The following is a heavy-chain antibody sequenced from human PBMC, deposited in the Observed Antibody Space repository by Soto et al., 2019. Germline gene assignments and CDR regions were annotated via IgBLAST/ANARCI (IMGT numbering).Heavy chain of an antibody. Sequence: QVQLVESGGGVVQPGRSLRLSCAASGFTFSSYGMHWVRQAPGKGLEWVAVIWYDGSNKYYADSVQGRFTISRDNSKNTLYLQMNSLRAEDTAVYYCARGADYGDLAAFDIWGQGTMVTVSS. CDR2: IWYDGSNK. CDR3: ARGADYGDLAAFDI. D-gene: IGHD4-17*01. J-gene: IGHJ3*02. CDR1: GFTFSSYG. V-gene: IGHV3-33*01.